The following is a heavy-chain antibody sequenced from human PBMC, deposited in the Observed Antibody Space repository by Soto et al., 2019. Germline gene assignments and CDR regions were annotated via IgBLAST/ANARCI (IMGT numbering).Heavy chain of an antibody. Sequence: SETLSLTCTVSGGSISSYYWSWIRQPPGKGLEWIGYIYYSGSTNYNPSLKSRVTISVDTSKNQFSLKLSSVTAADTAVYYCARRSFNIATYYDFWSGPGYYYYMDVWGKGTTVTVSS. V-gene: IGHV4-59*08. CDR2: IYYSGST. CDR3: ARRSFNIATYYDFWSGPGYYYYMDV. J-gene: IGHJ6*03. CDR1: GGSISSYY. D-gene: IGHD3-3*01.